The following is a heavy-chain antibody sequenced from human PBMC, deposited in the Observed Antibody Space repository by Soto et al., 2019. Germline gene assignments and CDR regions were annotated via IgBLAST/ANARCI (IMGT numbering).Heavy chain of an antibody. D-gene: IGHD2-2*01. Sequence: ASETLSLTCTVSGGSISSYYWNWIRQTPGKGLEWIGYIYYGSPNYNPSLQSRVTISDSTSKNQFSLKLSSVTAADTAVYYCAREYQLQIRPSHYYYGMDVWGQGTTVTVSS. CDR3: AREYQLQIRPSHYYYGMDV. CDR1: GGSISSYY. J-gene: IGHJ6*02. V-gene: IGHV4-59*01. CDR2: IYYGSP.